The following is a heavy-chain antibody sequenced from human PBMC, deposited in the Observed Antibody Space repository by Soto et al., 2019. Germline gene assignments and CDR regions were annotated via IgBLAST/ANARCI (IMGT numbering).Heavy chain of an antibody. CDR3: AREHDNRALDY. Sequence: GSLRLSSAASGFTFGSYEINRVRQTPGKGLEWVSYISSSGSTIYYADSVKGRFTISRDNAKNSLYLQMNSLRAEDTAVYYCAREHDNRALDYWGQGTLVTVSS. CDR1: GFTFGSYE. CDR2: ISSSGSTI. D-gene: IGHD3-22*01. V-gene: IGHV3-48*03. J-gene: IGHJ4*02.